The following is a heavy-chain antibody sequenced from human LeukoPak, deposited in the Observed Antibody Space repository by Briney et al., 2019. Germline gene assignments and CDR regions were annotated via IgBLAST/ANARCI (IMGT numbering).Heavy chain of an antibody. CDR1: GFTFSSYW. D-gene: IGHD5-18*01. CDR2: IKQDGSEK. Sequence: GGSLRLSCAASGFTFSSYWMSWVRQAPGKGLEWVANIKQDGSEKFYADSVKGRFTISRDNSKNMLYLQMNSLRAEDTAVYYCAKGGYNYAPGLDYWGQGTLVTVSS. CDR3: AKGGYNYAPGLDY. V-gene: IGHV3-7*01. J-gene: IGHJ4*02.